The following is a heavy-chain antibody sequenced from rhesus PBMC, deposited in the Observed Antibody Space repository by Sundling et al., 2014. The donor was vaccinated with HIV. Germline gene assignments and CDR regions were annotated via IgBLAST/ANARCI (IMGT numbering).Heavy chain of an antibody. CDR1: GFIFDDYA. Sequence: EVQLVESGGGLVQPGGSLRLSCAASGFIFDDYAMNWVRQAPGKGLEWVSRISWNSGTRYYADSVKGRFTISRDNAKNSLFLQMDRLRAEDTAVYYCTRDVVVVLTAPRPYYFDYWGQGVLVTVSS. D-gene: IGHD2-15*01. CDR2: ISWNSGTR. CDR3: TRDVVVVLTAPRPYYFDY. V-gene: IGHV3-134*01. J-gene: IGHJ4*01.